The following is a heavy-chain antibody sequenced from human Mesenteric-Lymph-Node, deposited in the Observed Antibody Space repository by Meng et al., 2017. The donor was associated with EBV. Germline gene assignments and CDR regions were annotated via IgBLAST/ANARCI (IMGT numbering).Heavy chain of an antibody. J-gene: IGHJ5*02. CDR3: AHSPLYQYDPRWFHP. Sequence: QITLKEFGPPLVKPTQTLTLTCTFSGFSLTTSGVGVGWIRQPPGKALEWLALIYWDDDKRYSSSLESRLTITQDTSKNQVVLTMTNMDPVDTATYYCAHSPLYQYDPRWFHPWGPGTLVTVSS. D-gene: IGHD3-22*01. CDR1: GFSLTTSGVG. CDR2: IYWDDDK. V-gene: IGHV2-5*02.